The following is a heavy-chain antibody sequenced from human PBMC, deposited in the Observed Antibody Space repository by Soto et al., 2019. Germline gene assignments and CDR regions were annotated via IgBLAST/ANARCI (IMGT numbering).Heavy chain of an antibody. V-gene: IGHV3-9*01. CDR1: GFTFDDYA. D-gene: IGHD5-12*01. CDR3: AKEYSGYDSENDAFDI. J-gene: IGHJ3*02. CDR2: ISWNSGSI. Sequence: DVQLVESGGGLVQPGRSLRLSCAASGFTFDDYAMHWVRQAPGKGLEWVSGISWNSGSIGYADSVKGRFTISRDNAKNSLYLQMNSLRAEDTALYYCAKEYSGYDSENDAFDIWGQGTMVTVSS.